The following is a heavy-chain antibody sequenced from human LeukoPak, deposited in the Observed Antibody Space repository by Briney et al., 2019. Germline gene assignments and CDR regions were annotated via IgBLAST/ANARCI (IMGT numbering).Heavy chain of an antibody. Sequence: GGSLRLSCAASGFTFSNYWMTWVRQAPGKVREWVANIQQEGSEKDYVDSAKGRFTISRDNAKHSLYLQMNSLSAEDTAVYYCARRMWVSGYSFDNWGQGTLLTVSS. CDR3: ARRMWVSGYSFDN. D-gene: IGHD3-22*01. CDR1: GFTFSNYW. CDR2: IQQEGSEK. J-gene: IGHJ4*02. V-gene: IGHV3-7*01.